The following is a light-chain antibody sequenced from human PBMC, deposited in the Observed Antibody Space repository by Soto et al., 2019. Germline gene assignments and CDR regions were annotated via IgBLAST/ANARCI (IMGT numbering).Light chain of an antibody. V-gene: IGKV3-20*01. J-gene: IGKJ2*01. CDR3: QQYSTPPRMYT. Sequence: EIVLTQSPGTLSLSPGERATLSCRTSQSVSSDFLAWYQQKPGQAPRLLIYVASNRTTGIPDRFSGSRSGTDFILTISRLEPEDFAVYYCQQYSTPPRMYTFGLGTKLEIK. CDR2: VAS. CDR1: QSVSSDF.